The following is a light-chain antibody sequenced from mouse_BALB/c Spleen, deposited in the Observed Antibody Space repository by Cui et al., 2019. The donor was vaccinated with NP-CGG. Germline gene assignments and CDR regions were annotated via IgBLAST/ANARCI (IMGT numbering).Light chain of an antibody. V-gene: IGLV1*01. J-gene: IGLJ1*01. CDR3: ALWYSNHWV. Sequence: QAVVTQESPLTTSPGETVTLTCRSSTGAVTSINYANWVQEKPDHLFTGLIGGTNNRVPGVPARFSGSLIGDKAALTITGAQTEDEAIYFCALWYSNHWVFGGGTKLTVL. CDR1: TGAVTSINY. CDR2: GTN.